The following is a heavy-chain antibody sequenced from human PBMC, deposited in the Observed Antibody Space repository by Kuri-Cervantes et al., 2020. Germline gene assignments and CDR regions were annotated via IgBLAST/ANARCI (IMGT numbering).Heavy chain of an antibody. J-gene: IGHJ6*02. CDR3: ARAPHIWFGELSLYYYGMDV. Sequence: SETLSLTCTVSGGSISSRSYYWGWIRQPPGKGLEWIGSIYYSGSTYYNPSLKSRVTISVDTSKNQFSLKLSSVTAADTAVYYCARAPHIWFGELSLYYYGMDVWGQGTSVTVSS. CDR2: IYYSGST. D-gene: IGHD3-10*01. CDR1: GGSISSRSYY. V-gene: IGHV4-39*07.